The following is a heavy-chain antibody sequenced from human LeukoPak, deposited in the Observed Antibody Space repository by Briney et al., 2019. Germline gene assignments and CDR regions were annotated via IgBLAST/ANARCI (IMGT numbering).Heavy chain of an antibody. CDR1: GFTFSSYW. Sequence: GGSLRLSCAASGFTFSSYWMSWVRQAPGKGLEWVGRIRGKTDGGTADYAAPVKGRFTISRDDSKNMLFLEMSSLKTEDTALYYCSSSGDYYRGLDPWGQGALVTVSS. V-gene: IGHV3-15*01. CDR2: IRGKTDGGTA. CDR3: SSSGDYYRGLDP. J-gene: IGHJ5*02. D-gene: IGHD1-26*01.